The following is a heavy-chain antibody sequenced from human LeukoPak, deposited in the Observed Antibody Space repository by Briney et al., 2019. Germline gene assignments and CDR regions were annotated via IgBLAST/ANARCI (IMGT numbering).Heavy chain of an antibody. CDR2: ISGSGRDT. CDR1: GFTFDDHA. CDR3: AKTAQYSSSWIDC. J-gene: IGHJ4*02. D-gene: IGHD6-13*01. Sequence: GGSLRLSCAASGFTFDDHAMSWVRQAPGKGLEWVSGISGSGRDTYYADSVKGRFTISRDNSENTLYLQMNSLRAEDTAVYYCAKTAQYSSSWIDCWGQGTLVTVSS. V-gene: IGHV3-23*01.